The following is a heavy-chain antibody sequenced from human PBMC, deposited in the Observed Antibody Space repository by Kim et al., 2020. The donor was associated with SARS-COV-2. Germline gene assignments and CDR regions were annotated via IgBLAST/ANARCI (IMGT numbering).Heavy chain of an antibody. CDR3: AREGYYDSSGYHEDY. D-gene: IGHD3-22*01. V-gene: IGHV3-7*01. Sequence: DSVKGRFTISRDNAKNSLYLQMNSLRAEDTAVYYCAREGYYDSSGYHEDYWGQGTLVTVSS. J-gene: IGHJ4*02.